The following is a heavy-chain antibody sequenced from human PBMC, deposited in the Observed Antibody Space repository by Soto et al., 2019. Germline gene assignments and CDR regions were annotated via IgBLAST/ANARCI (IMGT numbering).Heavy chain of an antibody. CDR3: ARFPWYDSSGYLAAYYYYGMDV. CDR1: GFTFSSYA. CDR2: ISYDGSNK. V-gene: IGHV3-30-3*01. D-gene: IGHD3-22*01. Sequence: QVQLVESGGGVVQPGRSLRLSCAASGFTFSSYAMHWVRQAPGKGLEWVAVISYDGSNKYYADSVKGRFTSSRDNSKNALYLQMNSLRAEDTAVYYCARFPWYDSSGYLAAYYYYGMDVWGQGTTVTVSS. J-gene: IGHJ6*02.